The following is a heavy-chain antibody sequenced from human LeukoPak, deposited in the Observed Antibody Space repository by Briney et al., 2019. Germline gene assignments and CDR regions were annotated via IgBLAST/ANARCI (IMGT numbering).Heavy chain of an antibody. J-gene: IGHJ4*02. V-gene: IGHV3-21*01. CDR1: VFTFNSCS. CDR2: ISSSSSYI. D-gene: IGHD6-6*01. CDR3: ARLEYSSSSVDY. Sequence: GGSLRLSCAPSVFTFNSCSMNWVRQAPRKGLEWVSSISSSSSYICYADSVKGRFTISRDNAKNSLYLQMNSLRAEDTAVYYCARLEYSSSSVDYWGQGTLVTVS.